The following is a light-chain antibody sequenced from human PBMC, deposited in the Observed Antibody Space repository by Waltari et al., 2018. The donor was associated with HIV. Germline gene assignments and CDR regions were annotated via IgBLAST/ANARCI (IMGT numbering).Light chain of an antibody. CDR3: LLFFGDTRI. V-gene: IGLV7-46*01. CDR1: AGPVTSKTY. J-gene: IGLJ2*01. Sequence: QAAVTQEPSMTVSPGGPIIPPCGSSAGPVTSKTYPYWFQQKPGQAPTTPIFDSTKRHSWTPARFSGFLLGDKAVLTLSGALSEDEAFYYCLLFFGDTRIFGGGTMVTV. CDR2: DST.